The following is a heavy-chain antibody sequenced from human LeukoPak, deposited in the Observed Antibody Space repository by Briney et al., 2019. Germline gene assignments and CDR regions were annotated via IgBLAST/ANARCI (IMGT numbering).Heavy chain of an antibody. J-gene: IGHJ4*02. Sequence: PGGSLRLSCAASGFTFSGSALHWVRQASGKGLEWVGRIRSTANGYATAYAASVKGRFTISRDDSKNTAYPQMDSLKTEDTAVYYCTGNYYGSGSYADFDYWGQGTLVTVSS. CDR3: TGNYYGSGSYADFDY. V-gene: IGHV3-73*01. CDR1: GFTFSGSA. D-gene: IGHD3-10*01. CDR2: IRSTANGYAT.